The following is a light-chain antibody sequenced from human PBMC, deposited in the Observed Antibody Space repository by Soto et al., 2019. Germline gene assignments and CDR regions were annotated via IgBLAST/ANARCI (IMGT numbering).Light chain of an antibody. CDR3: HQYNIRPRT. Sequence: CPSPLSVSLGESATLSCRASQSVXNKLGWYQGKPGQAPRILTDAASTRASGSPARFSGSGSATTFTPTSSSLQSEDFDFYDFHQYNIRPRTFGQGTKVDI. CDR2: AAS. CDR1: QSVXNK. J-gene: IGKJ1*01. V-gene: IGKV3-15*01.